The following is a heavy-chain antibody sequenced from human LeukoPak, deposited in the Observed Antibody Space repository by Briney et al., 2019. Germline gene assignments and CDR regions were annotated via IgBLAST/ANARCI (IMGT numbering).Heavy chain of an antibody. J-gene: IGHJ6*04. CDR1: GGTFSSYA. CDR2: IIPIFGTA. V-gene: IGHV1-69*01. CDR3: ARGYYYGSGREDGMDV. D-gene: IGHD3-10*01. Sequence: SVKVSCKASGGTFSSYAISWVRQAPGQGLEWMGGIIPIFGTANYAQKFQGRVTITADESTSTAYMELSNLRSEDTAVYYCARGYYYGSGREDGMDVWGKGTTVTVSP.